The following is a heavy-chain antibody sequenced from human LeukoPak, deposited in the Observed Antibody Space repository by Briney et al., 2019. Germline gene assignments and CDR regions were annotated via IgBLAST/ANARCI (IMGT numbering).Heavy chain of an antibody. CDR2: ISAYNGNT. Sequence: GASVKVSCKASGYTFTSYGISWVRQAPGQGLGWMGWISAYNGNTNYAQKLQGRVTMTTDTSTSTAYMELRSLRSDDTAVYYCARDGDGYCSGGSCYSRYYYYGMDVWGQGTTVTVSS. J-gene: IGHJ6*02. V-gene: IGHV1-18*01. CDR3: ARDGDGYCSGGSCYSRYYYYGMDV. D-gene: IGHD2-15*01. CDR1: GYTFTSYG.